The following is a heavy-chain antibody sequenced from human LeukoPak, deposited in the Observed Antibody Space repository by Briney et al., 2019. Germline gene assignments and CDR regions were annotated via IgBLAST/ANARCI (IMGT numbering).Heavy chain of an antibody. CDR2: ISGTGVGT. Sequence: PGGSLRLSCVASGFRFSTYAMSWVRQAPGGGLEWVSTISGTGVGTYYADSVKGRFTISRDNSKSTLYLQMNSLGADDTAIYHCARTYSSSSYNWFDPWGQGTLVTVSS. J-gene: IGHJ5*02. CDR3: ARTYSSSSYNWFDP. D-gene: IGHD6-6*01. CDR1: GFRFSTYA. V-gene: IGHV3-23*01.